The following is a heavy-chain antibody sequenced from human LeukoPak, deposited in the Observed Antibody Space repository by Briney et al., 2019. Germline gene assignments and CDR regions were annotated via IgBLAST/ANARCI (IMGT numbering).Heavy chain of an antibody. J-gene: IGHJ4*02. Sequence: SETLSLTCTVSGGSISSGGYYWSWIRQHPGKGLEWIGYIYYSGSTYYNPSLKSRVTISVDTSKNQFSRKLSSVTAADTAVYYCARGYYDSSGYFDYWGQGTLVTVSS. CDR1: GGSISSGGYY. CDR3: ARGYYDSSGYFDY. V-gene: IGHV4-31*03. D-gene: IGHD3-22*01. CDR2: IYYSGST.